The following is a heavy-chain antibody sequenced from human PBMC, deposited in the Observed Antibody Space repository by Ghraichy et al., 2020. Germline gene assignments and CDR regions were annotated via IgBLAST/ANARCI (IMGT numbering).Heavy chain of an antibody. CDR3: AQSIVVVVAADNWFDP. CDR1: GGSISSSSYY. V-gene: IGHV4-39*01. Sequence: GSLRLSCTVSGGSISSSSYYWGWIRQPPGKGLEWIGSIYYSGSTYYNPSLKSRVTISVDTSKNQFSLKLSSVTAADTAVYYCAQSIVVVVAADNWFDPWGQGTLVTVSS. CDR2: IYYSGST. D-gene: IGHD2-15*01. J-gene: IGHJ5*02.